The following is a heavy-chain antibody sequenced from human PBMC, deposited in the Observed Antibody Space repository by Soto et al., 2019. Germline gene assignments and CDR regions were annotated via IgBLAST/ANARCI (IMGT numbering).Heavy chain of an antibody. J-gene: IGHJ4*02. CDR1: GGSISSSSYY. V-gene: IGHV4-39*01. CDR2: IYYSGST. Sequence: SETLSLTCTVSGGSISSSSYYWGWIRQPPGKGLEWIGSIYYSGSTYYNPSLKSRVTISVDTSKNQFSLKLSSMTAADTAVYYCARHKAAGGNYDNFDYWGQGTLVTVSS. CDR3: ARHKAAGGNYDNFDY. D-gene: IGHD1-7*01.